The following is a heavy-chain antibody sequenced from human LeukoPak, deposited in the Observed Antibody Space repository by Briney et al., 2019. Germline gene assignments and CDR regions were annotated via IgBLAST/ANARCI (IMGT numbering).Heavy chain of an antibody. Sequence: PSETLSLTCTVSGGSIRSYYWSWIRQPPGKGLEWIGYIYYSGSTNYNPSLKSRVTISVDTSKNQFSLKLSSVTAADTAVCYCACGDYYYGMDVWGQGTTVTVSS. CDR3: ACGDYYYGMDV. CDR1: GGSIRSYY. J-gene: IGHJ6*02. CDR2: IYYSGST. D-gene: IGHD3-10*01. V-gene: IGHV4-59*08.